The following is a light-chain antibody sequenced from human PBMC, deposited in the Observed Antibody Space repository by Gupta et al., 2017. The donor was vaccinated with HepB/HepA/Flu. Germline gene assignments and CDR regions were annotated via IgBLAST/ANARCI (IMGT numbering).Light chain of an antibody. J-gene: IGLJ3*02. CDR2: GNT. Sequence: QYVLTQPPSVSGAPGQRVTISCTGTSSNNGAGYDVHWYQQFPGTAPKLLIYGNTNRPSGVPDRFSGSKSGTSASLAITGLQAEDEADYYCQSYDISRLGRVFGGGTKLTVL. CDR1: SSNNGAGYD. CDR3: QSYDISRLGRV. V-gene: IGLV1-40*01.